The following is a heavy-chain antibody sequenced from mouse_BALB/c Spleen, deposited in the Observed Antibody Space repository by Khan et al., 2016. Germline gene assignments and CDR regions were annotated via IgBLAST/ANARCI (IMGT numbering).Heavy chain of an antibody. D-gene: IGHD1-2*01. CDR2: IDPANGNT. Sequence: VQLQQSGAELVKPGASVKLSCTASGFNIKDTYMHWVKQRPEQGLERIGRIDPANGNTNYAPKFQGKATITADTSSNTAYPQLSSLTSEDTAVYYCAKVTTTTYYFDYWGQGTTLTVSS. J-gene: IGHJ2*01. V-gene: IGHV14-3*02. CDR1: GFNIKDTY. CDR3: AKVTTTTYYFDY.